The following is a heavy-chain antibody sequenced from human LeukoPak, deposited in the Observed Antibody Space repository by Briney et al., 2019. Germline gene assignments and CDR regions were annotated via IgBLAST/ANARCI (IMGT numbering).Heavy chain of an antibody. CDR1: GGSISSSSYF. D-gene: IGHD6-13*01. V-gene: IGHV4-39*01. Sequence: SETPSLTCTVSGGSISSSSYFWGWIRQPPGRGLEWIGTLYYSGTTSYNPSLQSRVTISVDTSKNQFSLKLSSVTAADTSIYYCARLNAYSSSWHYFDSWGQGTLVTVSS. J-gene: IGHJ4*02. CDR3: ARLNAYSSSWHYFDS. CDR2: LYYSGTT.